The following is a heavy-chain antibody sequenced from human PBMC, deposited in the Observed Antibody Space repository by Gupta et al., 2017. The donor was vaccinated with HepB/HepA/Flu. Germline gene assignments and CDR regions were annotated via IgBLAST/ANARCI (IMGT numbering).Heavy chain of an antibody. Sequence: EVQLVESGGGLVQPGGSLRLSCAASGFTFSSYWMSWVLQAPGKGLEWVANINQDGSEKYYVDSVKGRFTISRDNAKNSLYLQMNSLRAEDTAVYYCATPSGSGSYFDYWGQGTLVTVSS. D-gene: IGHD1-26*01. V-gene: IGHV3-7*01. CDR2: INQDGSEK. J-gene: IGHJ4*02. CDR3: ATPSGSGSYFDY. CDR1: GFTFSSYW.